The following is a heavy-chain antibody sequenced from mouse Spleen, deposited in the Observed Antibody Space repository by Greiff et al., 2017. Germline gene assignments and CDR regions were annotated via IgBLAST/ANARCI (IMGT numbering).Heavy chain of an antibody. Sequence: QVQLQQSGAELVRPGASVKLSCKASGYTFTSYWINWVKQRPGQGLEWIGNIYPSDSYTNYNQKFKDKATLTVDKSSSTAYMQLSSPTSEDSAVYYCTRGYRDYWGQGTTLTVSS. CDR1: GYTFTSYW. CDR2: IYPSDSYT. CDR3: TRGYRDY. J-gene: IGHJ2*01. V-gene: IGHV1-69*02.